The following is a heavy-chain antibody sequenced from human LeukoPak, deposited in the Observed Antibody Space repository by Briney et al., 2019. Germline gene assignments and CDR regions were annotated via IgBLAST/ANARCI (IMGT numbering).Heavy chain of an antibody. J-gene: IGHJ4*02. CDR2: IKQDAGEK. Sequence: GRSLRLSCAASGFTFSHYWMSWVRQAPGKGLEWVANIKQDAGEKYYVDSVKGRFTISRDNAKNSLYLPMNSLRAEDTAVYYCARGSDSFDYWGQGTLVTVSS. CDR3: ARGSDSFDY. CDR1: GFTFSHYW. V-gene: IGHV3-7*04.